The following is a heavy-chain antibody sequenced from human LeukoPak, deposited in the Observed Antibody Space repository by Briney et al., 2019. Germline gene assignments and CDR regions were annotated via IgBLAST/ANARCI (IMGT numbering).Heavy chain of an antibody. J-gene: IGHJ4*02. Sequence: PSETLSLTCTVSGGSISSSTHYWGWIRQPPGKGLEWIGTIYHSGGTYQNPSLKSRVTISVDTSKNQFSLKLSSVTAADTAVYYCARGVSGPSGDYWGQGTLVTVSS. V-gene: IGHV4-39*01. D-gene: IGHD2-15*01. CDR2: IYHSGGT. CDR1: GGSISSSTHY. CDR3: ARGVSGPSGDY.